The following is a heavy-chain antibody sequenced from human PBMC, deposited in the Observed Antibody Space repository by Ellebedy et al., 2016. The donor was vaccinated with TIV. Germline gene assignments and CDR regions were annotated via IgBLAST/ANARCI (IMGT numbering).Heavy chain of an antibody. J-gene: IGHJ5*02. CDR3: ARGHNWFDL. CDR1: GGSISSGSYY. Sequence: SETLSLXXTVSGGSISSGSYYWSWVRQPAGKGLEWIGRISSGGTSYNPSLRSRVTMSVDTSKNQFSLRLTSVMAADAALYYCARGHNWFDLWGQGTLVIVSS. CDR2: ISSGGT. V-gene: IGHV4-61*02.